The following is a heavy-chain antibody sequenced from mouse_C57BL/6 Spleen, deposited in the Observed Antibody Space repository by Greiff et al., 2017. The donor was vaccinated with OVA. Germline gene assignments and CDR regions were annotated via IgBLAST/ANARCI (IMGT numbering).Heavy chain of an antibody. V-gene: IGHV1-72*01. CDR1: GYTFTSYW. CDR2: IDPNSGGT. Sequence: QVQLQQPGAELVKPGASVKLSCKASGYTFTSYWMHWVKQRPGRGLEWIGRIDPNSGGTKYNEKFKSKATLTVDKPSSTAYMQLSSLTSEYSAVYYCARSYYSNYNYLYAMDYWGQGTSVTVSS. J-gene: IGHJ4*01. CDR3: ARSYYSNYNYLYAMDY. D-gene: IGHD2-5*01.